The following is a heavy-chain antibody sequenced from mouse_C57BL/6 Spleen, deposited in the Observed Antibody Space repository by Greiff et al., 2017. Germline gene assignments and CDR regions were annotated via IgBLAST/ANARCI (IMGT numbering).Heavy chain of an antibody. J-gene: IGHJ4*01. CDR3: ARDDYDSMDY. CDR2: ISYDGSN. CDR1: GYSITSGYY. Sequence: EVKLMESGPGLVKPSQSLSFTCSVTGYSITSGYYWNWIRQFPGNKLEWMGYISYDGSNNYNPSLKNRISITRDTSKNQFFLKLNSVTTEDTATYYCARDDYDSMDYWGQGTSVTVSS. V-gene: IGHV3-6*01. D-gene: IGHD2-4*01.